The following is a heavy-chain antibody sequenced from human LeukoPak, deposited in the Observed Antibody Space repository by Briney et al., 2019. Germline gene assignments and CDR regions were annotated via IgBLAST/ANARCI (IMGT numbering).Heavy chain of an antibody. CDR2: IYSSGST. J-gene: IGHJ6*03. CDR3: ARRVGWPTTTYYYMDV. Sequence: SETLSLTCSVSGGSVSDFYWSWIRQSPGQGLEYIAYIYSSGSTNYNPSLKSRVTISIDTSKDTFSLKMTSVTAADTAVYYCARRVGWPTTTYYYMDVWGKGTTVTIS. D-gene: IGHD6-19*01. CDR1: GGSVSDFY. V-gene: IGHV4-59*02.